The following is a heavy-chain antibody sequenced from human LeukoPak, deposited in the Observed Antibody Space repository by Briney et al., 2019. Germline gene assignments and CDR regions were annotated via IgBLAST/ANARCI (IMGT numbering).Heavy chain of an antibody. D-gene: IGHD3-10*01. CDR3: ATTSGSFEY. V-gene: IGHV3-66*01. J-gene: IGHJ4*02. CDR2: LSSGGST. Sequence: GGSLRLSCAASGLNFTDAWMTWVRQAPGKGLEWVSVLSSGGSTFYADSVKGRFTISRDNSKNTLYLLMNSLRAEDTAVYYCATTSGSFEYWGQGTLVTVSS. CDR1: GLNFTDAW.